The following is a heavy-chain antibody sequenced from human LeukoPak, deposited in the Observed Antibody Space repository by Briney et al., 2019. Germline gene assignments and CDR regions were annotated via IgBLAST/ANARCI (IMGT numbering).Heavy chain of an antibody. V-gene: IGHV1-69*05. CDR2: IIPIFGTA. CDR3: ARYFGSKHAFDI. J-gene: IGHJ3*02. D-gene: IGHD2/OR15-2a*01. CDR1: GGTFSSYA. Sequence: GASVKVSCKASGGTFSSYAISWMRQAPGQGLEWMGGIIPIFGTANYAQKFQGRVTITTDESTSTAYMELSSLRSEDTAVYYCARYFGSKHAFDIWGQGTMVTVSS.